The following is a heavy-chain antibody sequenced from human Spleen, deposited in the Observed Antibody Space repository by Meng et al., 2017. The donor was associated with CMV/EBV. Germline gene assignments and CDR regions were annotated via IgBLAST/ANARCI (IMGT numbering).Heavy chain of an antibody. J-gene: IGHJ6*02. CDR3: AKEAAPGRGRYYYGMDV. D-gene: IGHD3-10*01. CDR1: GFTFSTYE. CDR2: ISSSSSYI. V-gene: IGHV3-21*04. Sequence: GGSLRLSCSASGFTFSTYEMNWVRQAPGKGLEWVSSISSSSSYIYYADSVKDRFTISRDNAKNSLYLQMTSLRAEDTAIYYCAKEAAPGRGRYYYGMDVWGQGTTVTVSS.